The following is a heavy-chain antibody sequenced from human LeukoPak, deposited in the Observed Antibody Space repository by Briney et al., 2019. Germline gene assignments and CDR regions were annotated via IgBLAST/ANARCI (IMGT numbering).Heavy chain of an antibody. V-gene: IGHV1-8*01. Sequence: ASVKVSCKASGYTFTSYDINWVRQATGQGLEWMGWMNPNSGNTGYAQKFQGRVTMTRNTSISTAYMELSSLRSEDTAVYYCARVPWDWNYVGYYYYMDVWGKGTTVTVSS. CDR3: ARVPWDWNYVGYYYYMDV. J-gene: IGHJ6*03. CDR1: GYTFTSYD. CDR2: MNPNSGNT. D-gene: IGHD1-7*01.